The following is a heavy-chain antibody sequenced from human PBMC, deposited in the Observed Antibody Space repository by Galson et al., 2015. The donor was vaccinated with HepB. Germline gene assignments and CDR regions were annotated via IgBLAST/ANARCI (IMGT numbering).Heavy chain of an antibody. CDR2: FDPEDGET. CDR3: ATVFTVPGITGTTRGWFDP. J-gene: IGHJ5*02. D-gene: IGHD1-7*01. Sequence: CKVSGYTLTELSMHWVRQAPGKGLEWMGGFDPEDGETIYAQKFQGRVTMTEDTSTDTAYMELSRLRSEDTAVYYCATVFTVPGITGTTRGWFDPWGQGTLVTVSS. V-gene: IGHV1-24*01. CDR1: GYTLTELS.